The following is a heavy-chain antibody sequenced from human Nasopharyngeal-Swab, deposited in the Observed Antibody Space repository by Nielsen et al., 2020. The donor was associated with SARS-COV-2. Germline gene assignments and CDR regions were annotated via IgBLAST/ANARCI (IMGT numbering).Heavy chain of an antibody. CDR1: GFTFSSYA. D-gene: IGHD5-12*01. CDR2: ISGSGGST. J-gene: IGHJ4*02. V-gene: IGHV3-23*01. Sequence: GESLKISCAASGFTFSSYAMSWVRQAPGKGLEWVSAISGSGGSTYYADSVKGRFTISRDNSKNTLYLQMISLRDEDTAVYYCARQRGYSGYDVFDSWGQGTLVTVSS. CDR3: ARQRGYSGYDVFDS.